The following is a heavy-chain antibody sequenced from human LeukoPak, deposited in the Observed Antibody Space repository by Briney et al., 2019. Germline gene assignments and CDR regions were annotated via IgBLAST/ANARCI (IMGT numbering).Heavy chain of an antibody. D-gene: IGHD4-17*01. CDR1: GYSISSGYY. CDR3: ARFYYGDFNFDY. V-gene: IGHV4-38-2*02. J-gene: IGHJ4*02. CDR2: IYYSGNT. Sequence: SETLSLTCTVSGYSISSGYYWGWIRQPPGKGLEWIGYIYYSGNTNYNPSLKSRVTISVDTSKNQFSLKLSSVTAADTAVYYCARFYYGDFNFDYWGQGTLVTFSS.